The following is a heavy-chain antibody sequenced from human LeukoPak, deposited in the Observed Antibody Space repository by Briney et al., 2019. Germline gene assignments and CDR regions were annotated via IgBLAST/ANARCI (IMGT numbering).Heavy chain of an antibody. Sequence: SEPLSLSCTVSCCSISSGYYWGWIRQPPGKGLEGIVSIYHSGSTYYNPSLRSRVTISVDTSKPQFSMKLSSGTAADTAVYYCARASGGGDFNDAFDIWGQGTMVTVSS. CDR2: IYHSGST. D-gene: IGHD2-21*01. J-gene: IGHJ3*02. CDR1: CCSISSGYY. CDR3: ARASGGGDFNDAFDI. V-gene: IGHV4-38-2*02.